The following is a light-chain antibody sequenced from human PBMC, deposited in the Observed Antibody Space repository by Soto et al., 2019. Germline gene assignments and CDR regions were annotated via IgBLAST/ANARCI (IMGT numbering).Light chain of an antibody. CDR3: KQYNDWPLT. CDR2: GAF. CDR1: QSVSSN. J-gene: IGKJ1*01. V-gene: IGKV3-15*01. Sequence: EIVMTQSPGTLSLSPGERATLSCRASQSVSSNLAWYQQKPGQAPSLLIYGAFTRATGIPARFSGTGSGTEFTLTISSLRSEDFALYYCKQYNDWPLTFGQGTKV.